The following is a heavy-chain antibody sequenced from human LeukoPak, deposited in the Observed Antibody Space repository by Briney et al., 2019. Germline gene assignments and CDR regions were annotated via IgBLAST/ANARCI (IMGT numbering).Heavy chain of an antibody. J-gene: IGHJ5*02. CDR1: GFTFSSYS. CDR3: ARVPPQIGCYAS. D-gene: IGHD3-3*01. Sequence: PGGSLRLSCAASGFTFSSYSMNWVRQAPGKGLEWVSSISSSSSYIYYADSVKGRFTISRDNAKNSLYLQMNSLRAEHTAGYYGARVPPQIGCYASWGKGPLFPVS. CDR2: ISSSSSYI. V-gene: IGHV3-21*01.